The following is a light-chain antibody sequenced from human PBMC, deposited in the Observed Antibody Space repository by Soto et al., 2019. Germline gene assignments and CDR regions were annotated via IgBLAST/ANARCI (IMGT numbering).Light chain of an antibody. CDR2: VNSGGSH. Sequence: QLVLTQSPSASASLGASVKLTCTLSSGHSNYAIAWHQQQPEKGPRYLMKVNSGGSHIKGDGIPDRFSGSSSGAERYLFIASLQSEDEADYYCQTWGTGSAFVVFGGGTPLTVL. V-gene: IGLV4-69*01. CDR3: QTWGTGSAFVV. CDR1: SGHSNYA. J-gene: IGLJ7*01.